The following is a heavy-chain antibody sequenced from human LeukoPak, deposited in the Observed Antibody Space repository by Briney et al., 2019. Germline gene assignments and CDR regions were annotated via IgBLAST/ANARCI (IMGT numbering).Heavy chain of an antibody. V-gene: IGHV3-13*01. D-gene: IGHD1-1*01. Sequence: PAGSLRLSCAASGFTFSSYDMHWVRQATGKGLEWVSAIGTAGDTYYPGSVKGRFTISRENAKNSLYLQMNSLRAGDTAVYYCARGWTGTTSKPLLDPWGQGTLVTVSS. CDR2: IGTAGDT. CDR1: GFTFSSYD. CDR3: ARGWTGTTSKPLLDP. J-gene: IGHJ5*02.